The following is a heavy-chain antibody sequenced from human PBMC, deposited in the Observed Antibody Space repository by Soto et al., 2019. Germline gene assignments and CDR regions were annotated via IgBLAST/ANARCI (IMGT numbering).Heavy chain of an antibody. J-gene: IGHJ6*02. V-gene: IGHV5-10-1*01. D-gene: IGHD3-9*01. CDR1: GYSFTSYW. CDR3: AISYYDILTGYYTTSYGMDV. Sequence: GESLKVSCKGSGYSFTSYWISWVRQMPGKGLEWMGRIDPSDSYTNYSPSFQGHVTISADKSISTAYLQWSSLKASDTAMYYCAISYYDILTGYYTTSYGMDVWGQGTTVTVPS. CDR2: IDPSDSYT.